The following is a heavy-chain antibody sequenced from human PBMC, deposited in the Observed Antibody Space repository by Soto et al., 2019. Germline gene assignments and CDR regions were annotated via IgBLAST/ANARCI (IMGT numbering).Heavy chain of an antibody. D-gene: IGHD4-17*01. CDR3: VVPNYGDYWDYYYYYGMDV. V-gene: IGHV1-69*06. Sequence: SVKVSCKASGGTFSSYAISWVRQAPGQGLEWMGGIIPIFGTANYAQKFQGRVTITADKSTSTAYMELSNLRSEDTAVYYCVVPNYGDYWDYYYYYGMDVWGQGTTVTVSS. CDR1: GGTFSSYA. J-gene: IGHJ6*02. CDR2: IIPIFGTA.